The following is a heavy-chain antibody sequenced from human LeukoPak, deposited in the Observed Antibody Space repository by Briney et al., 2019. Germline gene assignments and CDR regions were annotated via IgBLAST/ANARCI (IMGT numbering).Heavy chain of an antibody. V-gene: IGHV1-2*06. CDR2: INPNNGGT. D-gene: IGHD3-9*01. J-gene: IGHJ4*02. CDR3: ARGGFTILTGSVGH. Sequence: ASVKVSCKPSGYTFTGYYMHWVRQAPGQGLEWMGRINPNNGGTSYAQKFQGRVTMTSDTSITTAYMELTGLTSDDTALDYCARGGFTILTGSVGHWGQGTLVTVSS. CDR1: GYTFTGYY.